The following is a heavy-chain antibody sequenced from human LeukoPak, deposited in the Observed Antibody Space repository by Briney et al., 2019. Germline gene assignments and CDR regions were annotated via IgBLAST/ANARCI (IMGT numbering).Heavy chain of an antibody. CDR3: TGSLGYCSGGSCYGPDY. J-gene: IGHJ4*02. D-gene: IGHD2-15*01. Sequence: GGSLRLSCAASGFTFSGSATHWVRQASGKGLEWVGRIRSKANGDATAYAASVKGRFTISRDDSKNTAYLQMNSLKTEDTAVYYCTGSLGYCSGGSCYGPDYWGQGALVTVSS. CDR1: GFTFSGSA. V-gene: IGHV3-73*01. CDR2: IRSKANGDAT.